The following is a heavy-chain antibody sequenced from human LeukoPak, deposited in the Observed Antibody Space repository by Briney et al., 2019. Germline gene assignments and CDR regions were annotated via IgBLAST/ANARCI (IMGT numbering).Heavy chain of an antibody. CDR3: ARSGGYCSSTSCYLFDY. V-gene: IGHV1-18*01. D-gene: IGHD2-2*01. J-gene: IGHJ4*02. Sequence: ASVKVSCKASGYTFTSYGISWVRQAPGQGLEWMGWISAYNGNTNYAQKLQGRVTMTTDTSTSTAYIELRSLRSDDTAVYYCARSGGYCSSTSCYLFDYWGQGTLVTVSS. CDR2: ISAYNGNT. CDR1: GYTFTSYG.